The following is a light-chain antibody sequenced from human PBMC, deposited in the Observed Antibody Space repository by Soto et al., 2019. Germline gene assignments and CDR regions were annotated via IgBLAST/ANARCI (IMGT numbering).Light chain of an antibody. Sequence: QPVLTQPPSVSGAPGQRVTISCTGSSSNIGAGYAVHWYQQLPGTSPKLLIFRDNNRPSGVPDRFSGSKSGTSASLAITGLQAEDEADYYCQSYDSSLSGSLFGGGTKLTVL. J-gene: IGLJ2*01. V-gene: IGLV1-40*01. CDR3: QSYDSSLSGSL. CDR2: RDN. CDR1: SSNIGAGYA.